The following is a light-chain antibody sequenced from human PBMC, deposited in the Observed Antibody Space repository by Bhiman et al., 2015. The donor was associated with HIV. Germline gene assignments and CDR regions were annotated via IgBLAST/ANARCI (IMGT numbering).Light chain of an antibody. J-gene: IGLJ1*01. CDR1: TSDVGDYNF. Sequence: HSALTQPASVSGSPGQSITISCTGTTSDVGDYNFVSWYQQHPGKAPKLLIYEVTKRPSGVPDRFSGSKSGNTASLTVSGLQAEDEADYYCSSHGGDNNFDVFGTGTKVTVL. CDR3: SSHGGDNNFDV. V-gene: IGLV2-8*01. CDR2: EVT.